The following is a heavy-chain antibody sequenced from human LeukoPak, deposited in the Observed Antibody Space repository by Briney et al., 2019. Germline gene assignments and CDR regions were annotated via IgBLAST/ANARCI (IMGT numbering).Heavy chain of an antibody. CDR2: ISAYNGNT. CDR3: ARDPGGSYYDAFDI. CDR1: GYTFTSYG. J-gene: IGHJ3*02. Sequence: ASVKVSCKASGYTFTSYGISWVRQAPGQGLEWMGWISAYNGNTNYAQKLQGRVTMTTDASTSTAYMELRSLRSDDTAVYYCARDPGGSYYDAFDIWGQGTMVTVSS. V-gene: IGHV1-18*01. D-gene: IGHD1-26*01.